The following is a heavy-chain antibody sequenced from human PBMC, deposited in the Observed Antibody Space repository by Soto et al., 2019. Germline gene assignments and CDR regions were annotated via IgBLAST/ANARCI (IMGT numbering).Heavy chain of an antibody. CDR1: GGTFNSYA. V-gene: IGHV1-69*06. J-gene: IGHJ6*02. D-gene: IGHD3-3*01. CDR2: IIPIFGTA. CDR3: ARVSEGQVQLERRDYDFWSGYYHYYYYGMDV. Sequence: SVKVSCKASGGTFNSYAISWVRQAPGQGLEWMGGIIPIFGTANYAQKFQGRVTITADKSTSTAYMELSSLRSEDTAVYYCARVSEGQVQLERRDYDFWSGYYHYYYYGMDVWGQGTTVTVSS.